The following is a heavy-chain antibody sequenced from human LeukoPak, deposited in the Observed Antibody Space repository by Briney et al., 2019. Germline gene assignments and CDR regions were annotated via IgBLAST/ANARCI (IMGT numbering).Heavy chain of an antibody. CDR3: ARDPGRGGSYYRWFDP. D-gene: IGHD1-26*01. V-gene: IGHV4-34*01. CDR2: INHSGST. Sequence: SETLSLTCAVYGGSFSGYYWSWIRQPPGKGLEWIGEINHSGSTNYNPSLKSRVTISVDTSKNQFSLKLSSVTAADTAVYYCARDPGRGGSYYRWFDPWGQGTLVTVSS. J-gene: IGHJ5*02. CDR1: GGSFSGYY.